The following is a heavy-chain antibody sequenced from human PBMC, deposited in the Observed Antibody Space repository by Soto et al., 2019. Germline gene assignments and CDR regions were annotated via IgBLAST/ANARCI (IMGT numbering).Heavy chain of an antibody. CDR1: GVSLSTSGMG. D-gene: IGHD2-21*01. CDR3: ARMIEGAFFDH. CDR2: FDWDDDK. Sequence: SGPTLVNPTQTLTLTCTFSGVSLSTSGMGVGWIRQPPGKALEWLALFDWDDDKRYSPSLKSRLTITKDTSKNQVVLTMTYMDPVDTATYYCARMIEGAFFDHWGQGTLVTVSS. V-gene: IGHV2-5*02. J-gene: IGHJ4*02.